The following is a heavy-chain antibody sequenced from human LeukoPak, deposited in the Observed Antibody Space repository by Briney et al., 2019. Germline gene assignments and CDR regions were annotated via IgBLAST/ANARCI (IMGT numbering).Heavy chain of an antibody. D-gene: IGHD5-24*01. CDR3: ARVRDGYNDAFDI. CDR1: GCTFTSYG. V-gene: IGHV1-18*01. Sequence: ASVKVFCKASGCTFTSYGISWVRQAPGQGLEWMGWISAYNGNTNYAQKLQGRVTMTTDTSTSTAYMELRSLRSEDTAVYFCARVRDGYNDAFDIWGQGTMVTVS. CDR2: ISAYNGNT. J-gene: IGHJ3*02.